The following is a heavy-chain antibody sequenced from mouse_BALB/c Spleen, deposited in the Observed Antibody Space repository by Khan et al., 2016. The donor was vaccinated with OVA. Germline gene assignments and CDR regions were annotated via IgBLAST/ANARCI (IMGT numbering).Heavy chain of an antibody. J-gene: IGHJ3*01. V-gene: IGHV1-7*01. CDR1: GYTFTTYW. CDR2: INPSTAYT. D-gene: IGHD2-12*01. CDR3: TRRGLYCLGAI. Sequence: QVRLQQSGAELAKPGASVKLSCTASGYTFTTYWIHWIKQRPGQGLEWIGYINPSTAYTEYNQKFKDKATLTTDESSSAAYMQLSSLTSEDSAVYYCTRRGLYCLGAIWGQGTLVTVSA.